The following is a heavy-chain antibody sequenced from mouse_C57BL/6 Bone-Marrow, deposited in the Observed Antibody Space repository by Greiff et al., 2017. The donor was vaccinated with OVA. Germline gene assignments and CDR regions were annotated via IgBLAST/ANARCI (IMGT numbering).Heavy chain of an antibody. CDR1: GFNIKDDY. CDR2: IDPENGDT. J-gene: IGHJ4*01. Sequence: VQLQQSGAELVRPGASVKLSCTASGFNIKDDYMHWVKQRPEQGLEWIGWIDPENGDTEYASKFQGKATITAYTSSNTAYLQLSSLTSEDTAVYYCNPYYWWFYAMDYWGQGTSVTVSS. CDR3: NPYYWWFYAMDY. D-gene: IGHD1-1*01. V-gene: IGHV14-4*01.